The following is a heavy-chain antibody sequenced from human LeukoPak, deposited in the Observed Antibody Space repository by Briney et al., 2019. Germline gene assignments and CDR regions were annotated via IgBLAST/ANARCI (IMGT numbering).Heavy chain of an antibody. J-gene: IGHJ5*02. CDR3: ARDQGRDYDFWSGYYSNWFDP. CDR1: GGSISSYY. Sequence: PSETLSLTCTVSGGSISSYYWSWIRQPPGEGLEWIGYIYYSGSTNYNPSLKSRVTISVDTSKNQFSLKLSSVTAADTAVYYCARDQGRDYDFWSGYYSNWFDPWGQGTLVTVSS. CDR2: IYYSGST. D-gene: IGHD3-3*01. V-gene: IGHV4-59*01.